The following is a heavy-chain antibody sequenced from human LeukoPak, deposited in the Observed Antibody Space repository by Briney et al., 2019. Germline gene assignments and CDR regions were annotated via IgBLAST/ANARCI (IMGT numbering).Heavy chain of an antibody. CDR1: GFTFSSYS. CDR3: ARRTRYCSGGSCYSYKTYYFDY. D-gene: IGHD2-15*01. Sequence: GSLRLSCAASGFTFSSYSMNWVRQPPGKGLEWIGEINHSGSTNYNPSLKSRVTISVDTSKNQFSLKLSSVTAADTAVYYCARRTRYCSGGSCYSYKTYYFDYWGQGTLVTVSS. J-gene: IGHJ4*02. V-gene: IGHV4-34*01. CDR2: INHSGST.